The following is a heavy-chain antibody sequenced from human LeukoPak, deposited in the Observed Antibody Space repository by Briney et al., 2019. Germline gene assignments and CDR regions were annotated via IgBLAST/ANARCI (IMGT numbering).Heavy chain of an antibody. CDR2: ISISSNYI. CDR1: GFTFSRYS. V-gene: IGHV3-21*01. J-gene: IGHJ3*02. CDR3: ARGSRFGVVGRDAFDI. D-gene: IGHD3-3*01. Sequence: PGGSLRLSCAASGFTFSRYSMNWVRQAPGKGLEWVSSISISSNYIYYADSVKGRFTISRDNAKNSLYLQVSSLRAEDTAVYYCARGSRFGVVGRDAFDIWGQGTVVTVSS.